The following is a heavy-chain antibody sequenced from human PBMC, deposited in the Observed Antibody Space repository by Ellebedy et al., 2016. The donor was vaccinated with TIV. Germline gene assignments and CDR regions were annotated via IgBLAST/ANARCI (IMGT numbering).Heavy chain of an antibody. V-gene: IGHV3-11*01. CDR2: ISSSGSTV. J-gene: IGHJ6*04. CDR3: ARGLDTVTTLPSLDV. D-gene: IGHD4-11*01. CDR1: AFTFSDYY. Sequence: GGSLRLXCTASAFTFSDYYIRWIRQPPGKGLEWVSYISSSGSTVYYADSVKSRFTISRDNAKNSLYLQMNSLRAEDTAVYYCARGLDTVTTLPSLDVWGKGTTVTVSS.